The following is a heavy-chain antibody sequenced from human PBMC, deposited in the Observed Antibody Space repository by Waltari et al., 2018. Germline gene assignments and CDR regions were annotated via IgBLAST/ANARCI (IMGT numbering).Heavy chain of an antibody. D-gene: IGHD3-22*01. V-gene: IGHV4-59*11. Sequence: QVQLQESGPGLVKPSATLSLTCTVSGGSISSPSWSWIRQPPGKGLEWIGYIYYSGSTNYNPSLKSRVTISVDTSKNQFSLKLSSVTAADTAVYYCARGRYYDSSGYYEDYWGQGTLVTVSS. CDR3: ARGRYYDSSGYYEDY. CDR1: GGSISSPS. CDR2: IYYSGST. J-gene: IGHJ4*02.